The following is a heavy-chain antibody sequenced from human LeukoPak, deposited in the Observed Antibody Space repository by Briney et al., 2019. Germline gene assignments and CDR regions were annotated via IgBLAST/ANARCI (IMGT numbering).Heavy chain of an antibody. J-gene: IGHJ4*02. CDR2: ISGDGGST. V-gene: IGHV3-43*02. CDR3: AKDNGMGDCDY. CDR1: KFTFSDYS. D-gene: IGHD5-24*01. Sequence: GGSLRLSCAASKFTFSDYSMSWVRQAPGKGLEWVSLISGDGGSTYYADSVKGRFTISRDNSKNSLYLQMNSLRTEDTALYYCAKDNGMGDCDYWGQGTLVTVSS.